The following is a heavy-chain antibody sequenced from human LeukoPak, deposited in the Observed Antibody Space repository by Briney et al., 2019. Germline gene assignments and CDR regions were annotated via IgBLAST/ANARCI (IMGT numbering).Heavy chain of an antibody. CDR3: ARVTRAYYYGSGSYPYLDY. D-gene: IGHD3-10*01. CDR1: GGSVRRGNYY. CDR2: IYTSGTT. Sequence: ASETLSLTCTVSGGSVRRGNYYWTWIRQPAGSGLEWIGRIYTSGTTDYNPSLRTRVTISVDASRNQFSLNLSSVTAADTAVYYCARVTRAYYYGSGSYPYLDYWGQGTLVTVSS. J-gene: IGHJ4*02. V-gene: IGHV4-61*02.